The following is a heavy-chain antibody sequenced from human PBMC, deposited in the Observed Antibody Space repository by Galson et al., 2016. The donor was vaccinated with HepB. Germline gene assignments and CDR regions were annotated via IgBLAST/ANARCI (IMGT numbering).Heavy chain of an antibody. CDR2: VSPDSGKT. D-gene: IGHD6-19*01. J-gene: IGHJ5*02. V-gene: IGHV1-8*01. Sequence: SVKVSCKASGYTFTNYDINWVRQASGQGLEWIGWVSPDSGKTGYAQKFQGRVMMTRDTSINTAYMEVGRLRSEDTAVYYCARGGWLDSSGFCRGDGLDPWGQGTLVTVSS. CDR1: GYTFTNYD. CDR3: ARGGWLDSSGFCRGDGLDP.